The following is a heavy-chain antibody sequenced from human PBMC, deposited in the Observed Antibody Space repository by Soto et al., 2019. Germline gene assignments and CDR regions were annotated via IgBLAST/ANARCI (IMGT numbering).Heavy chain of an antibody. V-gene: IGHV4-59*01. CDR2: IYYRGST. Sequence: PSETLSLTCTVSGSSISSYYWSWIRQSPGKGLEWIGYIYYRGSTNYNPSLKSRVTISVDSSKNQFSLKLTSVTAADTAVYFCATYQLRGYSGYDSPYFEYWGQGTLVTVSS. CDR3: ATYQLRGYSGYDSPYFEY. CDR1: GSSISSYY. J-gene: IGHJ4*02. D-gene: IGHD5-12*01.